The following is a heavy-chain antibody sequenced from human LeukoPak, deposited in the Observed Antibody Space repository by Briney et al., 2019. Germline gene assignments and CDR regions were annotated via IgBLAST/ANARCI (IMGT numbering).Heavy chain of an antibody. D-gene: IGHD3-3*01. CDR1: GFSLSTSGVG. J-gene: IGHJ6*02. Sequence: SGPTLVNPTQTLTLTCTFSGFSLSTSGVGVGWIRQPPGKALEWLALIYWDDDKRYSPSLKSRLTITKDTSKNQVVLTMTNMDPVDTATYYCAHWTGDYDFWSGYARDYGMDVWGQRTTVTVSS. CDR2: IYWDDDK. V-gene: IGHV2-5*02. CDR3: AHWTGDYDFWSGYARDYGMDV.